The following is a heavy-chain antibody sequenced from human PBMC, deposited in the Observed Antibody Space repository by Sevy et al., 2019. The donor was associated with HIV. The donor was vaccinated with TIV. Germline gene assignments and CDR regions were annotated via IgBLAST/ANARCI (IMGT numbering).Heavy chain of an antibody. CDR3: AGENASGRCYS. Sequence: SETLSLTCTVSGGSITSLYWNWIRQPPGKGLEWIANIYYNGHINCNPSLKSRVTLSLDTSKNQFSLRLSSVTAADPAMYYCAGENASGRCYSWGQGTLVTVSS. V-gene: IGHV4-59*08. D-gene: IGHD3-10*01. J-gene: IGHJ4*02. CDR1: GGSITSLY. CDR2: IYYNGHI.